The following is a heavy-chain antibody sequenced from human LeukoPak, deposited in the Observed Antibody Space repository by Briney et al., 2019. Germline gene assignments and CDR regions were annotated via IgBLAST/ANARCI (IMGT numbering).Heavy chain of an antibody. CDR1: VYTFTNHG. Sequence: ASVKDSLKASVYTFTNHGINWVRPPTARGRDWMGWMNPNYGNTGNAQKFQGRVTITRNTSISTAYMELTSLRSEDTAVYYCARGSNWFDPWGQGTLVTVSS. J-gene: IGHJ5*02. V-gene: IGHV1-8*03. CDR2: MNPNYGNT. CDR3: ARGSNWFDP.